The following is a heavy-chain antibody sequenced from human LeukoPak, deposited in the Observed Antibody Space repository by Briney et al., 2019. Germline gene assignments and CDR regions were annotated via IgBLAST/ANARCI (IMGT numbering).Heavy chain of an antibody. Sequence: PSETLSLTCTVSGGSISSGSYYWGWIRQPPGKGLEWIGSIYYSGNTYYNPSLKSRVTISVDTSKNQFSLKLSSVTAADTAVYYCAGLPLGGAFDIWGQGTLVTVSS. V-gene: IGHV4-39*01. D-gene: IGHD3-16*01. CDR3: AGLPLGGAFDI. J-gene: IGHJ3*02. CDR1: GGSISSGSYY. CDR2: IYYSGNT.